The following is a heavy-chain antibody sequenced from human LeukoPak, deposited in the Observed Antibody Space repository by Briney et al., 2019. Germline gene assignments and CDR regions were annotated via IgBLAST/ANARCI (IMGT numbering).Heavy chain of an antibody. Sequence: GGSLRLSCAASGFTFSIYGMGWVRQAPGKGLEWVSSISSSSSYIYYADSVKGRFTISRDNTKNSLYLQMNSLRAEDTAVYYCARADWDTAMIDYWGQGTLVTVSS. CDR3: ARADWDTAMIDY. V-gene: IGHV3-21*01. CDR1: GFTFSIYG. CDR2: ISSSSSYI. J-gene: IGHJ4*02. D-gene: IGHD5-18*01.